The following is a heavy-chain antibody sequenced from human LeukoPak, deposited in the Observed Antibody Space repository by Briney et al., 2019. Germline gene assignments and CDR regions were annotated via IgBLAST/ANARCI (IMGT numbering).Heavy chain of an antibody. V-gene: IGHV4-31*03. J-gene: IGHJ4*02. CDR1: GGSISSGGYY. Sequence: SETLSLTCTVSGGSISSGGYYWSWIRQHPGKGLEWIGYIYYSGSTYYNPSLKSRVIISVDTSKTQFSVKLSSVTAADTAVYYCARGGGTMSYDYWGQGILVTVSS. CDR3: ARGGGTMSYDY. CDR2: IYYSGST. D-gene: IGHD3-10*02.